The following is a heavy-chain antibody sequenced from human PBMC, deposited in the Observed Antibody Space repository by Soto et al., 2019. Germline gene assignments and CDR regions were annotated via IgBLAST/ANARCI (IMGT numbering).Heavy chain of an antibody. V-gene: IGHV3-23*01. Sequence: PGGSLRLSCAASGFTFSTYATSWVRQAPGRGLEWVSAISSGGTNTYYADSVKGRFTISRDNSKNTLYLKMNSLRAEDTAVYYCVFRVGRDYWGQGTLVTVSS. D-gene: IGHD1-26*01. CDR3: VFRVGRDY. CDR2: ISSGGTNT. J-gene: IGHJ4*02. CDR1: GFTFSTYA.